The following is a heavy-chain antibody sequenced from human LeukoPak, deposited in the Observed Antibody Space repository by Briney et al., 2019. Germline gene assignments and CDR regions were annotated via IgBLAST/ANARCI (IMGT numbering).Heavy chain of an antibody. CDR1: GHTFTGYY. CDR2: INPNSGGT. D-gene: IGHD1-1*01. J-gene: IGHJ4*02. V-gene: IGHV1-2*01. CDR3: ARGGTPVAFDY. Sequence: ASVKLSCKASGHTFTGYYMHWVRQAAGHGLEWRGRINPNSGGTNYAQKFQGRVTITRDTSISTAYMELSRLRSDDTDFYYCARGGTPVAFDYWGQGTLVTVSS.